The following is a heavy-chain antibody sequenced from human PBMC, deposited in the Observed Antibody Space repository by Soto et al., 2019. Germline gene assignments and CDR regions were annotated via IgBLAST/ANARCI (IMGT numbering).Heavy chain of an antibody. CDR3: ARLVFSGGCWLSP. CDR1: GGSISSYY. CDR2: IYYSGST. J-gene: IGHJ5*02. Sequence: PSETLSLTCTVSGGSISSYYWSWIRQPPGKGLEWIGYIYYSGSTNYNPSLKSRVTISVDTSKNQFSLKLSSVTAADTAVYYCARLVFSGGCWLSPSGQGTPVTVSS. V-gene: IGHV4-59*13. D-gene: IGHD3-3*02.